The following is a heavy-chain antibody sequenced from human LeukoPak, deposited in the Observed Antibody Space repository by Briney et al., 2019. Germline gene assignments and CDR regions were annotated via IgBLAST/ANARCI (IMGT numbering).Heavy chain of an antibody. J-gene: IGHJ4*02. V-gene: IGHV3-7*01. CDR3: ANVPRSTVSY. CDR2: LNEDGSVK. CDR1: EFSFSTNW. Sequence: GRSLRLSCAASEFSFSTNWMHWVRQTPGKGLEWVGELNEDGSVKYYVDSVKGRFTISRDNAKSLLFLQMYNLRTEDTGVYFCANVPRSTVSYWGRGTLVTVSS. D-gene: IGHD2-2*01.